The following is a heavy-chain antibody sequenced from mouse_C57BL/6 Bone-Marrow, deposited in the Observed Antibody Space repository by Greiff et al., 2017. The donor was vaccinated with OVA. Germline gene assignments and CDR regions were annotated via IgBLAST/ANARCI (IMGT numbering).Heavy chain of an antibody. V-gene: IGHV5-17*01. D-gene: IGHD2-3*01. J-gene: IGHJ2*01. CDR2: ISSGSSTI. CDR3: ARVLIYDGYYFDY. Sequence: DVMLVESGGGLVKPGGSLKLSCAASGFTFSDYGMHWVRQAPEKGLEWVAYISSGSSTIYYADTVKGRFTISRDNAKNTLFLQMTSLRSEDTAMYYCARVLIYDGYYFDYWGKGTTLTVSS. CDR1: GFTFSDYG.